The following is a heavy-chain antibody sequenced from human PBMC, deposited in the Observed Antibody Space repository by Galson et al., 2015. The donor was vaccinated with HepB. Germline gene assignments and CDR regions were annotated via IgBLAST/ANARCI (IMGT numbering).Heavy chain of an antibody. CDR2: IIPMFRVA. D-gene: IGHD2-21*01. CDR1: GGTFSRYS. V-gene: IGHV1-69*13. Sequence: SVTVSCKASGGTFSRYSVSWVRQAPGLGLEWMGGIIPMFRVANYSQTFQGRVTMTADVSTGTAYMELSSLRSEDTAVYYCAREPGYCGDNCGDAFDIWGQGTTVSVSS. J-gene: IGHJ3*02. CDR3: AREPGYCGDNCGDAFDI.